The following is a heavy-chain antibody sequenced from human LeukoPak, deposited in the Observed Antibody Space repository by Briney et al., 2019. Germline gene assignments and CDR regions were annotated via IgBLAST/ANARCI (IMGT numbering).Heavy chain of an antibody. CDR1: GYTFTSYG. V-gene: IGHV1-46*01. CDR3: ARETVTGSGSYLWGYTVDY. CDR2: INPSGGST. J-gene: IGHJ4*02. D-gene: IGHD3-10*01. Sequence: GASVKVSCKASGYTFTSYGISWVRQAPGQGLEWMGIINPSGGSTSYAQKFQGRVTMTRDTSTSTVYMELSSLRSEDPAVYYCARETVTGSGSYLWGYTVDYWGQGTLVTVSS.